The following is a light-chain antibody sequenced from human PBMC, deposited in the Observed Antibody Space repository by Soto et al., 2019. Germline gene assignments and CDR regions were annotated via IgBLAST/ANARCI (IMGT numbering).Light chain of an antibody. V-gene: IGKV3-20*01. CDR1: QSVSSNS. CDR2: GAS. CDR3: QHYGNSPPYT. Sequence: EIVLTQSPGTLSLSPGERATLSCRASQSVSSNSLAWYQQKPGQGPRLLIYGASGRATGIPDRFSGSGSGTDFTLTISRLEPEDFAVYYCQHYGNSPPYTFGQGTDLEI. J-gene: IGKJ2*01.